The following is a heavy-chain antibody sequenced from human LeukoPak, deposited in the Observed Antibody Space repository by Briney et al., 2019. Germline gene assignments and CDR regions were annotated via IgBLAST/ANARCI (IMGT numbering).Heavy chain of an antibody. CDR3: AKDLPETYYYGSGSYCLFDY. CDR1: GGSISRYY. Sequence: SETLSLTCTLSGGSISRYYWSWIRQPPGKGLEWVGYIHTSGSTSYNPSLKSRVTMSVDTSNNQFSLKLNSVTAADTAVYYCAKDLPETYYYGSGSYCLFDYWGQGTLVTVSS. V-gene: IGHV4-4*09. CDR2: IHTSGST. D-gene: IGHD3-10*01. J-gene: IGHJ4*02.